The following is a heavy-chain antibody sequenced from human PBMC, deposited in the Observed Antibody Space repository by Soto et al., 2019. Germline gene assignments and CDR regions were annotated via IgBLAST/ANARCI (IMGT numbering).Heavy chain of an antibody. D-gene: IGHD2-15*01. CDR1: GFSLSSTGVG. V-gene: IGHV2-5*01. CDR3: APKVDRNHWFDP. Sequence: QITLKESGPTLVKPTQTLTLTCTFSGFSLSSTGVGVGWFRQPPGKALEWFALIYWNDDKRYRPSLKSRLTITKDTSKNQVVLTMTNVDPVDTATYYCAPKVDRNHWFDPWGQGTLVTVSS. CDR2: IYWNDDK. J-gene: IGHJ5*02.